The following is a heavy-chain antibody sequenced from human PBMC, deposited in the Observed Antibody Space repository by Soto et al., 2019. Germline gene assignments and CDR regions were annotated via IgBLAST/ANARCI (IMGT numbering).Heavy chain of an antibody. Sequence: QITLKESGPTLVKPTQTLTLTCTFSGFSLSSSAAGVGWIRQPPGQALEWLALIYWDDNNRYRPSLKSRPTITKDTSKNQVVLTRTNMDPVDTATYYCAQRGTGYYKGFDYWGKETLVTVSS. J-gene: IGHJ4*02. D-gene: IGHD3-9*01. CDR3: AQRGTGYYKGFDY. CDR1: GFSLSSSAAG. V-gene: IGHV2-5*02. CDR2: IYWDDNN.